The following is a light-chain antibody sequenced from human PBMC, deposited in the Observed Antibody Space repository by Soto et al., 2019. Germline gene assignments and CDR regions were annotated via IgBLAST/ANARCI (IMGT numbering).Light chain of an antibody. J-gene: IGLJ2*01. CDR1: SSDVGGYNY. CDR2: DVS. Sequence: QSALTQPRSVSGSPGKSVTISCTGTSSDVGGYNYVSWYQQHPGKAPKLMIYDVSKRPSGVPDRFFGSKSGKTASLTISGLRTEREADNFYSWYAGSYTFKFGVGTMLPVL. V-gene: IGLV2-11*01. CDR3: SWYAGSYTFK.